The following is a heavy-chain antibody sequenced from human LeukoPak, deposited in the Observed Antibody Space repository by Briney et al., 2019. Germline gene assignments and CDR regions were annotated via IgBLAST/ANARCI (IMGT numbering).Heavy chain of an antibody. V-gene: IGHV3-23*01. Sequence: GGSLRLSCAASGFPFSSYTMSWVRQAPGKGLEWVSTITTSDGNTYYADSVKGRFTVSRDNSKNTLFLQMNSLRAEDTAVYYCAKDGGLWVSAHWGDSWGRGTLVTVSS. D-gene: IGHD7-27*01. J-gene: IGHJ4*02. CDR2: ITTSDGNT. CDR3: AKDGGLWVSAHWGDS. CDR1: GFPFSSYT.